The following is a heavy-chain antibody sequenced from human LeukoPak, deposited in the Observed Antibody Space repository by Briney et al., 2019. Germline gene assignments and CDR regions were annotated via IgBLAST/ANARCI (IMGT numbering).Heavy chain of an antibody. V-gene: IGHV1-18*01. J-gene: IGHJ6*03. CDR2: ISAYNGNT. D-gene: IGHD6-13*01. CDR3: ARDFGIAAAGTHYYYYMDV. CDR1: GYTFTSYG. Sequence: ASVKVSCKASGYTFTSYGISWVRQAPGQGLEWMGWISAYNGNTNYAQKLQGRVTMTTDTSTSTAYMELRSLRSDDTAVYYCARDFGIAAAGTHYYYYMDVWGKGTTVTVSS.